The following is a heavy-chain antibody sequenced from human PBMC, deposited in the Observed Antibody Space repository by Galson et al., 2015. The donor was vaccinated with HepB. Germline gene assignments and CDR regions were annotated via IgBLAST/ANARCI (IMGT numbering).Heavy chain of an antibody. D-gene: IGHD1-26*01. J-gene: IGHJ4*02. CDR3: ATNKIVGATPFDY. CDR2: IWYDGSNK. V-gene: IGHV3-33*01. CDR1: GFTFSSYV. Sequence: SLRLSCAASGFTFSSYVMHWVRQAPGKGLEWVAVIWYDGSNKYYADSVKGRFTISRDNSKNTLYLQMNSLRAEDTAVYYCATNKIVGATPFDYWGQGTLVTVSS.